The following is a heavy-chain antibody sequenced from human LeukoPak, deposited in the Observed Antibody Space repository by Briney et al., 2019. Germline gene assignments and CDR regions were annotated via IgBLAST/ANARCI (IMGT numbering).Heavy chain of an antibody. D-gene: IGHD3-22*01. CDR1: GGSFSGYY. CDR3: ARICDSSGYFSFDY. Sequence: PSETLSLTCAVSGGSFSGYYWSWIRQVPGKGLEWLGEINQSGRTNYNPSLKSRVTISVDTSKNQFSLKLSSVTAADTAVYYCARICDSSGYFSFDYWGQGTLVTVSS. J-gene: IGHJ4*02. V-gene: IGHV4-34*01. CDR2: INQSGRT.